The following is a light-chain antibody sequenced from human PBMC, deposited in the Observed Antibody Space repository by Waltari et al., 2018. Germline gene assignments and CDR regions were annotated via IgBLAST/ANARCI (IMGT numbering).Light chain of an antibody. CDR3: ATRDEGPTVV. Sequence: QSVLTQPPSASGTTGQSVTISCSGSISNIGTHYVYWYQQLPGTAPKLLIYLPHQRPSGVPDRSAASKSGTAASRAISGLRFEDEADYYCATRDEGPTVVFGGGTKLTVL. CDR2: LPH. V-gene: IGLV1-47*01. J-gene: IGLJ2*01. CDR1: ISNIGTHY.